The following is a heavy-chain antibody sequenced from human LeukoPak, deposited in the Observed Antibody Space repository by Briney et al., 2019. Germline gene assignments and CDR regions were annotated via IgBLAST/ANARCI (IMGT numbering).Heavy chain of an antibody. J-gene: IGHJ5*02. CDR1: GGSFSGYY. D-gene: IGHD5-18*01. Sequence: SETLSLTCAVYGGSFSGYYWSWIRQPPGKGLEWIGEINHSGSTNYNPSLKSRVTISVDTSKNQFSLKLSSVTAADTAMYYCARREWIHLTGWFDPWGQGTLVTVSS. V-gene: IGHV4-34*01. CDR3: ARREWIHLTGWFDP. CDR2: INHSGST.